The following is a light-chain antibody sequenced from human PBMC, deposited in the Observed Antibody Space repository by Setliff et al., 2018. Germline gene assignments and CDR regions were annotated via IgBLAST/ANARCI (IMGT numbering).Light chain of an antibody. V-gene: IGLV2-8*01. Sequence: SALTQPPSASGSPGQSVTISCTGTSSDVGGYNYVSWYQQHPGKAPKLMIYEVSKRPSGVPDRFSGSKSGNTASLTVSGLQAEDEADYYCSSYAGSNTPYVFGTGTK. J-gene: IGLJ1*01. CDR3: SSYAGSNTPYV. CDR2: EVS. CDR1: SSDVGGYNY.